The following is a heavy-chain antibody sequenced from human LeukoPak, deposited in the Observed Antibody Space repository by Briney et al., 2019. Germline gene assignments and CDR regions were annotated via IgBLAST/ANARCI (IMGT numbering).Heavy chain of an antibody. CDR1: AFTFSRYG. CDR3: AKEGTYSDILTGYSYFDY. D-gene: IGHD3-9*01. J-gene: IGHJ4*02. CDR2: ISYDGSDQ. Sequence: PGGSLRLSCAASAFTFSRYGMHWVRQAPGKGLEWVALISYDGSDQNYADSVRGRFTISRDNSKNTLFLQMNSLRAEDSALYYCAKEGTYSDILTGYSYFDYWGQGTLVTVSS. V-gene: IGHV3-30*18.